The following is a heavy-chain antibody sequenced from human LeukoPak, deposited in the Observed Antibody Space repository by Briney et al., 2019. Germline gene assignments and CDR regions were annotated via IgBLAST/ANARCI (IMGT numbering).Heavy chain of an antibody. V-gene: IGHV1-8*01. Sequence: ASVKVSCKASGYTFTSYDINWVRQATGQGLECMGWMNPNSGNTGYAQKFQGRVTMTRNTSISTAYMELSSLRSDDTAVYYCARNPYSSGWFDPWGQGTLVTVSS. CDR3: ARNPYSSGWFDP. CDR1: GYTFTSYD. CDR2: MNPNSGNT. D-gene: IGHD6-19*01. J-gene: IGHJ5*02.